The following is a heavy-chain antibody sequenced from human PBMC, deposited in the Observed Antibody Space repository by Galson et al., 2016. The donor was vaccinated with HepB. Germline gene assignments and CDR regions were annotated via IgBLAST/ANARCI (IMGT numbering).Heavy chain of an antibody. CDR3: ARAQGWELPNY. CDR1: GFTFSDYY. J-gene: IGHJ4*02. Sequence: SLRLSCAASGFTFSDYYMSWIRQAPGKGLEWVSYITSSGSTIHYADSVKGRFTISRDNAKTSLYLQMNSLRAEDTAVYYCARAQGWELPNYWGQGTLVTVSS. CDR2: ITSSGSTI. D-gene: IGHD1-26*01. V-gene: IGHV3-11*01.